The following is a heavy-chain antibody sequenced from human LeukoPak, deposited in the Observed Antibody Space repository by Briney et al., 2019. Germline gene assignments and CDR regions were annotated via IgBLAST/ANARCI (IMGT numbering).Heavy chain of an antibody. CDR2: IIPIFGTA. J-gene: IGHJ4*02. Sequence: ASVKVSCKASGGTFSSYAISWVRQAPGQGLEWMGGIIPIFGTANYAQKFQGRVTITADESTSTAYMELSSLRSEDTAVYYCVAYYYDSSGYLPFDYWGQGTLVTVSS. D-gene: IGHD3-22*01. V-gene: IGHV1-69*13. CDR1: GGTFSSYA. CDR3: VAYYYDSSGYLPFDY.